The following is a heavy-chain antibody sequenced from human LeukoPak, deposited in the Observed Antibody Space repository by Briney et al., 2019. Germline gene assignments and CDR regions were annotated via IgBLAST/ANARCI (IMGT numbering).Heavy chain of an antibody. Sequence: GGSLRLSCAASGFTFSSYGMHWVRQAPGKGLEWVAVISYDGSNKYYADSVKGRFTISRDNAKNSLYLQMNSLRAEDTALYYCAKWAVTTGFDYWGQGTLVTVSS. D-gene: IGHD4-17*01. V-gene: IGHV3-30*18. CDR2: ISYDGSNK. CDR3: AKWAVTTGFDY. CDR1: GFTFSSYG. J-gene: IGHJ4*02.